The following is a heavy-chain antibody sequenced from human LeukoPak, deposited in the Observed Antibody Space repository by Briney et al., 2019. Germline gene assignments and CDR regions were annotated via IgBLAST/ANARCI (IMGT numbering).Heavy chain of an antibody. V-gene: IGHV4-4*02. D-gene: IGHD6-19*01. CDR2: IYHSGST. J-gene: IGHJ4*02. CDR1: GGSISSSNW. Sequence: KASETLSLTCAVSGGSISSSNWWSWVRQPPGKGLEWIGEIYHSGSTNYNPSLKSRVTISVDKSKNQFSLKLSSVTAADTAVYYCARDEAGLIGYFDYWGQGTLVTVPS. CDR3: ARDEAGLIGYFDY.